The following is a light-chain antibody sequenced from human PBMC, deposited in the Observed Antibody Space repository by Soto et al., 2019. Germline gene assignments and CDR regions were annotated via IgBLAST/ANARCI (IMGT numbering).Light chain of an antibody. Sequence: EIVMTQSPATLSVSPGERATLSCRASQSVSSNLAWYQQKPGQAPRLLIYGASTMATGIPARFSGSGSGTEFPLTISSLPSEDFAVYYCQQYNNWPPITFGQGTRLEIK. J-gene: IGKJ5*01. CDR1: QSVSSN. CDR2: GAS. CDR3: QQYNNWPPIT. V-gene: IGKV3-15*01.